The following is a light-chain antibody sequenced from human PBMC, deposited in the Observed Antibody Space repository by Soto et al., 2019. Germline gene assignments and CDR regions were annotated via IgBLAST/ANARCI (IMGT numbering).Light chain of an antibody. Sequence: QSVLTQPPSVSAAPGQKVTISCSGSSSNMGNNYVSWYQQLPGTAPKLLIYDNNKRPSGIPDRFSGSKSGTSATLGITGLQTGDECDYYCGTWDRSLCAGGFGGGTKLTVL. CDR1: SSNMGNNY. CDR2: DNN. J-gene: IGLJ2*01. CDR3: GTWDRSLCAGG. V-gene: IGLV1-51*01.